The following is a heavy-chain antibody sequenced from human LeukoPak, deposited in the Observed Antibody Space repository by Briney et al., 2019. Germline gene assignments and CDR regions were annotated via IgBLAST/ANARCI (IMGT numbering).Heavy chain of an antibody. CDR1: GFTFSSWW. D-gene: IGHD3-10*01. CDR2: IKQDGSEK. V-gene: IGHV3-7*03. Sequence: GGSLRLSCAASGFTFSSWWMSWVRQAPGKALEWVASIKQDGSEKYYVDSVKGRFTISRDNAKSSLYLQVNSLRAEDTAVYFCARDKSAGADTGSSFYYWGQGALVTVSS. J-gene: IGHJ4*02. CDR3: ARDKSAGADTGSSFYY.